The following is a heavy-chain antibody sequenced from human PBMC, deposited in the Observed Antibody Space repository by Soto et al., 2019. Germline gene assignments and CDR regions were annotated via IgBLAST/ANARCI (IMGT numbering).Heavy chain of an antibody. J-gene: IGHJ5*02. Sequence: PGGSLRLSCAASGFTVSSNYMSWVRQAPGKGLEWVSVIYSGGSTYYADSVKGRFTISRDNSKNTLFLQMNSLRADDTAVYYCARHPERIAQIGWFDPWGQGTLVTVSS. CDR3: ARHPERIAQIGWFDP. V-gene: IGHV3-66*04. CDR2: IYSGGST. CDR1: GFTVSSNY. D-gene: IGHD6-13*01.